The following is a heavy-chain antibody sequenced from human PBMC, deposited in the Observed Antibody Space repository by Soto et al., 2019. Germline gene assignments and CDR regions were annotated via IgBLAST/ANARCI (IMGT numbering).Heavy chain of an antibody. J-gene: IGHJ5*02. CDR2: ITSKSTTI. D-gene: IGHD3-16*01. CDR3: AREIGACSDSSCYPGPYDS. V-gene: IGHV3-48*02. Sequence: GGSLRLSCAASGFTFTSYSMNWVRQAPGQGLEWVSYITSKSTTIKYADSVKVRFTVSRDNAKNSLYLQLNRLRDEDTAVYYCAREIGACSDSSCYPGPYDSWGQGTLVTVSS. CDR1: GFTFTSYS.